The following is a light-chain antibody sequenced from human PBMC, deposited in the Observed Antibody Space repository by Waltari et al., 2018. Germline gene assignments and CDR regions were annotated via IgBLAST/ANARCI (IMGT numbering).Light chain of an antibody. J-gene: IGKJ4*01. CDR1: QSLLHTNGYNY. Sequence: DIVLTQSPLSLPVTPGEPASISCRSSQSLLHTNGYNYLDWYVQRPGQSPQLLIYLGSNRASGVPDRFSGSGSGTDFTLKISTVEAEDVGVYYCMQAIQPLTFGGGTRVESK. CDR3: MQAIQPLT. V-gene: IGKV2-28*01. CDR2: LGS.